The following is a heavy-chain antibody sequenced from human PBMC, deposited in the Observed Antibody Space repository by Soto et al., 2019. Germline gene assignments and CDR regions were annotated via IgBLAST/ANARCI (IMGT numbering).Heavy chain of an antibody. V-gene: IGHV3-53*02. CDR1: GFTVADNY. J-gene: IGHJ6*02. CDR3: ARKPPSAIQGWAFGMDV. D-gene: IGHD2-2*01. Sequence: EVQLVETGGSLIQSGGSLRLSCAASGFTVADNYMIWVRQPPGKGLEWVSTTFSGVTTQYASSVKGRFTVSRDISKNTLYLQMHNLRAEDTALYYCARKPPSAIQGWAFGMDVWGQGTTVSVSS. CDR2: TFSGVTT.